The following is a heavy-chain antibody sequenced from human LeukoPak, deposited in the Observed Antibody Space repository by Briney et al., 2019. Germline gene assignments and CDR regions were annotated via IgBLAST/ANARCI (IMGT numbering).Heavy chain of an antibody. J-gene: IGHJ4*02. CDR3: ARDHARDGYNF. D-gene: IGHD5-24*01. V-gene: IGHV3-7*01. Sequence: QTGGSLRPSCAPSGLTFSSYWMNWVRQAPGKGLEWVANIEQDGSEKYYVDSVKGLFTISRDNAQNSLYLQVNSLRAEDTAVYYCARDHARDGYNFWGQGTLVTVSS. CDR2: IEQDGSEK. CDR1: GLTFSSYW.